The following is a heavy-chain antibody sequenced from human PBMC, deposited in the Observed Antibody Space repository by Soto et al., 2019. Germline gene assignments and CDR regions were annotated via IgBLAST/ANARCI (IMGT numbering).Heavy chain of an antibody. J-gene: IGHJ4*02. Sequence: EVHLLESAGGLVHPGGSLRISCAASGVVFSDYAMNWVSQAPGKGLEWLSAISCDAHDTYYAASGQGRFTISRDNSKNTLYPQMDSLRVEDTARYYCVKDAPLPCSGWGRGTLVTVSS. D-gene: IGHD3-10*02. CDR3: VKDAPLPCSG. CDR1: GVVFSDYA. V-gene: IGHV3-23*01. CDR2: ISCDAHDT.